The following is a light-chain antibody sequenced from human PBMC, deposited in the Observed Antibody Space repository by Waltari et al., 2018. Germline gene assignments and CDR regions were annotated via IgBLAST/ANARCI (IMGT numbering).Light chain of an antibody. CDR2: CAS. Sequence: EIVMTQSPATLSVPTGERATLSCRASQSVSSNLAWYQQKPGQAPRLLIYCASTRATGIPARFSGSGSGTEFTLTISSLQSEDFAVYYCQQYNNWPYTFGQGTKLEIK. CDR1: QSVSSN. J-gene: IGKJ2*01. V-gene: IGKV3-15*01. CDR3: QQYNNWPYT.